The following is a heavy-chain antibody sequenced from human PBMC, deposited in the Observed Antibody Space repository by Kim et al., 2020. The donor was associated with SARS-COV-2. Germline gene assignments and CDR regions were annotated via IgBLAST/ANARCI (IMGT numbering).Heavy chain of an antibody. CDR3: ARLLSYYYGMDV. CDR2: N. J-gene: IGHJ6*02. V-gene: IGHV3-33*01. Sequence: NYYADSVKGQFTITSDNSKNTLYLQMNSLRAEDTAVYYCARLLSYYYGMDVWGQGTTVTVSS.